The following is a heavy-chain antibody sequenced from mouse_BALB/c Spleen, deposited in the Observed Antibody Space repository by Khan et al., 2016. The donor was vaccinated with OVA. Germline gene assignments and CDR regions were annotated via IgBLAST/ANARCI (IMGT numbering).Heavy chain of an antibody. J-gene: IGHJ4*01. CDR1: GYSITSDYA. CDR2: ISYSGSS. V-gene: IGHV3-2*02. Sequence: EVQLQESGPGLVKPSQSLSLTCTVTGYSITSDYAWNWIRQFPGNKLEWMGYISYSGSSSYHPSLKRRISITRDTSKNQFVLQLNSVTTEDTATYYCARGRTYWGQGTSVTVSS. CDR3: ARGRTY.